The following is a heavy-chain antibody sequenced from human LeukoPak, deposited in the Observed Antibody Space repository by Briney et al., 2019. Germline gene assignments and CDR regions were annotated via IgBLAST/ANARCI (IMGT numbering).Heavy chain of an antibody. CDR3: ARGPQYCSDGSCYSYAFDI. V-gene: IGHV4-59*01. Sequence: SETLSLTCTVSGGSISTSYWSWIRQPPGKGLEWIGYIYYSGSTNYNPSLKSRVTISVDTSKNQFSLKLSSVTAADTAVYYCARGPQYCSDGSCYSYAFDIWGQGTMVTASS. CDR2: IYYSGST. CDR1: GGSISTSY. D-gene: IGHD2-15*01. J-gene: IGHJ3*02.